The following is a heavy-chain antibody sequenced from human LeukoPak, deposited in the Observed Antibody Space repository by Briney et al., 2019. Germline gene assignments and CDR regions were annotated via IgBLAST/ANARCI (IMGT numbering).Heavy chain of an antibody. Sequence: PGGSLRLSCAASGFTFSSYAMSWVRQAPGKGLEWVSAISGSGGSTYYADSVKGRFTISRDNSKNTLYLQMNSLRAEDTAVYYCARVTMIVVVSGDIGYWGQGTLVTVSS. V-gene: IGHV3-23*01. D-gene: IGHD3-22*01. J-gene: IGHJ4*02. CDR2: ISGSGGST. CDR3: ARVTMIVVVSGDIGY. CDR1: GFTFSSYA.